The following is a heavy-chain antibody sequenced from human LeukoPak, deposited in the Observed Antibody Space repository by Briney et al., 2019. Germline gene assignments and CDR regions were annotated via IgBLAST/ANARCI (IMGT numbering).Heavy chain of an antibody. Sequence: PGESLKLSCTGSGYTFTSYWIGWVRQMPGKGLEWMGIIYPGDSDTKYSPSFQGQFTISADKSISSAYLQLSSLKASDTAMYYCARRGTTYYDIWGLYGMDVWGQGTTVTVSS. CDR2: IYPGDSDT. CDR3: ARRGTTYYDIWGLYGMDV. CDR1: GYTFTSYW. D-gene: IGHD3-9*01. V-gene: IGHV5-51*01. J-gene: IGHJ6*02.